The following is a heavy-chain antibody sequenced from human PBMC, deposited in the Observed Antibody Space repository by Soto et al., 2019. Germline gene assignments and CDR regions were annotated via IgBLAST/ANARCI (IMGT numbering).Heavy chain of an antibody. V-gene: IGHV3-30*18. CDR3: EKATYSGSYFSDY. J-gene: IGHJ4*02. D-gene: IGHD1-26*01. CDR2: ISDDGSNE. CDR1: GFSFSSYG. Sequence: QVQLVESGGGVVQPGRSLRLSCAASGFSFSSYGLHCVRQAPGKGLEGVAAISDDGSNEYYADSVKGRFTISRDNSKNTLYLQMNSLRAADTAVYYCEKATYSGSYFSDYWGQGTLVTGSS.